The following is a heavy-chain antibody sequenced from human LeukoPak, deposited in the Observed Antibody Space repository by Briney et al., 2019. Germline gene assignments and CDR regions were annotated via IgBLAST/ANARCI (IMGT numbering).Heavy chain of an antibody. J-gene: IGHJ3*02. D-gene: IGHD2-2*01. CDR2: ISAYNGNT. V-gene: IGHV1-18*01. CDR3: ARLQRRGDAFDI. Sequence: ASVKVSCKASGCTFTSYGISWVRQAPGQGLEWMGWISAYNGNTNYAQKLQGRVTMTTDTSTSTAYMELRSLRSDDTAVYYCARLQRRGDAFDIWGQGTMVTVSS. CDR1: GCTFTSYG.